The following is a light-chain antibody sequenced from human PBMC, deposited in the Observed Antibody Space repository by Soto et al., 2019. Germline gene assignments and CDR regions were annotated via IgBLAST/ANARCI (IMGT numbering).Light chain of an antibody. V-gene: IGKV1-5*01. CDR3: QQYNSWWT. CDR2: DAS. CDR1: QNIYTW. Sequence: DIQMTQSPATLSASVGDRVTITCRASQNIYTWLAWYQQKPGKAPKLLIYDASSLESGVPSRFSGSGSGTIFTLTISSLQPDDFATYYCQQYNSWWTFGQGTKVDIK. J-gene: IGKJ1*01.